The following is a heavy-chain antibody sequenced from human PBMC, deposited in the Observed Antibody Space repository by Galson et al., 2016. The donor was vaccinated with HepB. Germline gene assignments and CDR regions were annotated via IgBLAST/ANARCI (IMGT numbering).Heavy chain of an antibody. CDR3: ARDRAPGRYCTSSSCYVYYGMDV. CDR1: GYTYISYG. Sequence: SVKVSCKASGYTYISYGISWVRQAPGQGLEWMGWISGYNGNTNYAQILQGRVIMTTDTSTSTAYMELRSLRSDDTAVYYCARDRAPGRYCTSSSCYVYYGMDVWGQGTTVTVSS. V-gene: IGHV1-18*01. CDR2: ISGYNGNT. D-gene: IGHD2-2*01. J-gene: IGHJ6*02.